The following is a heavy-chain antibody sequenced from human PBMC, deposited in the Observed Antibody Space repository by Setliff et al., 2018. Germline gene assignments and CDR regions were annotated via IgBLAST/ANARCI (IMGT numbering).Heavy chain of an antibody. CDR3: ATSVSWIQLALYPQGHPEPFDY. V-gene: IGHV1-8*03. Sequence: ASVKVSCKASGGTFSSYAISWVRQAPGQGLEWMGWMNPNSGNTGYAQKFQGRVTITRNTSISTAYMELSSLRSEDTAVYYCATSVSWIQLALYPQGHPEPFDYWGQGTLVTVS. J-gene: IGHJ4*02. CDR1: GGTFSSYA. D-gene: IGHD5-18*01. CDR2: MNPNSGNT.